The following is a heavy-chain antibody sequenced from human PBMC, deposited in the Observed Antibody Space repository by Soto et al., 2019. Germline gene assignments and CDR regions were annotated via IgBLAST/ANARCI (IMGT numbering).Heavy chain of an antibody. Sequence: QVQLQQSGPGLVKPSQTLSLTCAISGDSISTNNVAWNWIRQSPSGGLEWLGRTGYTSKWYNDYAVSVRSRITINPDTSKTQFSLQLNSVTLDDTALYYCARGKYSAFDYWGQGTLVTVSS. J-gene: IGHJ4*02. CDR2: TGYTSKWYN. CDR3: ARGKYSAFDY. CDR1: GDSISTNNVA. D-gene: IGHD5-18*01. V-gene: IGHV6-1*01.